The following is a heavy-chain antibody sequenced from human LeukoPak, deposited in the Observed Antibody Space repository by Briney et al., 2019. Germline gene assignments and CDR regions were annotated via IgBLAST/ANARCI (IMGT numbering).Heavy chain of an antibody. Sequence: SGGSLRLSCAASGFTFSSYAMSWVRQAPGKWLEWVSAISGGGGSTFYTDSVKGRFTISRDNSENTLYLKMNSLRAEDTAVYYCAKRACSSSRCSYFDNWGQGTLVTVSS. CDR1: GFTFSSYA. D-gene: IGHD2-2*01. J-gene: IGHJ4*02. CDR2: ISGGGGST. CDR3: AKRACSSSRCSYFDN. V-gene: IGHV3-23*01.